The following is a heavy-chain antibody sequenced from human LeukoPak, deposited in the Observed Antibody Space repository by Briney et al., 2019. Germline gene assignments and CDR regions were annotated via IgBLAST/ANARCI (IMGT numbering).Heavy chain of an antibody. CDR2: IYYGGST. J-gene: IGHJ2*01. V-gene: IGHV4-31*03. CDR1: GGSISSGNFY. Sequence: SETLSLTCTVSGGSISSGNFYWSWIRQHPGKGPEWIGYIYYGGSTYYNPSLKSRVTISVDTSKNQFSLKPSSVTAADTAVYYCARYYRDHDILTGYYIAWYFDLWGRGTLVTVSS. D-gene: IGHD3-9*01. CDR3: ARYYRDHDILTGYYIAWYFDL.